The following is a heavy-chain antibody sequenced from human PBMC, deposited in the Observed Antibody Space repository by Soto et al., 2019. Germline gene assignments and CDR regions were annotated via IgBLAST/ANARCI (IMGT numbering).Heavy chain of an antibody. CDR2: ISLYHHST. J-gene: IGHJ4*02. CDR3: ARELYSCGGDCPYYMDY. V-gene: IGHV1-46*01. Sequence: QAQLVQSGAEVKKPGASVRVSCKSSGYPFTDYFIHWVRQAPGQGLEWMGIISLYHHSTSYAQKCQGRLTVTADTSTTTVYMDLSSLTSEDSAVYWCARELYSCGGDCPYYMDYWGQGTLVTVSS. CDR1: GYPFTDYF. D-gene: IGHD2-21*02.